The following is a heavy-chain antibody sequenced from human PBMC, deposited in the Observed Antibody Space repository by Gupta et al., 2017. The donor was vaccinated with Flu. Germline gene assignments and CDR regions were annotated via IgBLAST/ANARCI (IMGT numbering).Heavy chain of an antibody. D-gene: IGHD3-22*01. V-gene: IGHV4-39*01. CDR1: ADSVSSGSLF. J-gene: IGHJ3*02. CDR3: AGGDDSYDRSAYLDAFDI. Sequence: QLQLQASGPGLLKPSQTLSLPCTVPADSVSSGSLFWGWVRQPPGKGLEWIGSIYYTADTHYNPSLGSRVTISVDTSKNQFSLKLTCVTAADSAVYYCAGGDDSYDRSAYLDAFDIWGQGTVVTVSS. CDR2: IYYTADT.